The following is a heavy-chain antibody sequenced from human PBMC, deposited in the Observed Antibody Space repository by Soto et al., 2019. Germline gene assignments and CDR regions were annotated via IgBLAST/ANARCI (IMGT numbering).Heavy chain of an antibody. J-gene: IGHJ4*02. CDR2: IYYSGST. D-gene: IGHD2-15*01. CDR3: ARRGGYCSGGSCYSGIFDY. CDR1: GGSISSSSYY. V-gene: IGHV4-39*01. Sequence: QLQLQESGPGLVKPSETLSLTCTVSGGSISSSSYYWGWIRQPPGKGVEWIGSIYYSGSTYYNPSLKSRVTISVDTSKNQFSLKLSSVTAADTAVYYCARRGGYCSGGSCYSGIFDYWGQGTLVTVSS.